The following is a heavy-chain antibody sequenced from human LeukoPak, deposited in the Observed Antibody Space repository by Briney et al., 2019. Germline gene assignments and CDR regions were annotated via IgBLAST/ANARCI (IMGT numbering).Heavy chain of an antibody. D-gene: IGHD5-12*01. V-gene: IGHV3-7*02. J-gene: IGHJ6*02. Sequence: GGSLRLSCAASGFTFSTYWMSWVRQAPGEGLEWVANIKQDGREKFFVDSVKGRFTISRDNAKNSLYLQMDSLRAEDTAVYYCARIPEDYSGYDYSPYYGMDVWGQGTTVTVSS. CDR1: GFTFSTYW. CDR2: IKQDGREK. CDR3: ARIPEDYSGYDYSPYYGMDV.